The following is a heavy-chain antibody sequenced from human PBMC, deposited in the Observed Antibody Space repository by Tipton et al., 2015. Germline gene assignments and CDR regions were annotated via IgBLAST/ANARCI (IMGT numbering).Heavy chain of an antibody. CDR1: GDSISSGGYY. V-gene: IGHV4-31*03. J-gene: IGHJ4*02. CDR2: SYYSGST. D-gene: IGHD2-21*01. Sequence: TLSLTCTVSGDSISSGGYYWSWSRQYPGKGLEWLGYSYYSGSTYYNPSLKSRLTISVDMSKNQFSLKLSSVTAADTAVYYCARVPFDCFDCWGQGSLVTVSS. CDR3: ARVPFDCFDC.